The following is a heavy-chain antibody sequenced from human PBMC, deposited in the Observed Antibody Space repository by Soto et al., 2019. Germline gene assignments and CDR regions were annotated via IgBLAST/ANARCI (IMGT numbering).Heavy chain of an antibody. Sequence: EVQLVESGGGLVKPGGSLRLSCAASGFTFSIYSVNWVRQAPGKGLEWVSSISSSSGYIYYADSVKGRFTISRDNAENSRYLQMTSMRAEDTAVYYCARARDAFDIWGQGTMVTVSS. CDR2: ISSSSGYI. CDR1: GFTFSIYS. V-gene: IGHV3-21*01. J-gene: IGHJ3*02. CDR3: ARARDAFDI.